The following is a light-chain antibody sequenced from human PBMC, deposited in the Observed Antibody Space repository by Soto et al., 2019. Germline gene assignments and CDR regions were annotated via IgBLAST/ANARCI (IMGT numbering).Light chain of an antibody. J-gene: IGKJ4*01. CDR3: QQSYGTPLT. CDR1: QSISNY. V-gene: IGKV1-39*01. CDR2: AAS. Sequence: DMEMTQSPSSLSASVGDRVTITCRASQSISNYLNWYQHKPGKVPKLLIYAASSLQSGVQTRFSGRGHGTAFTLAINSLQPEDSAHSYCQQSYGTPLTFGGGPKIEIK.